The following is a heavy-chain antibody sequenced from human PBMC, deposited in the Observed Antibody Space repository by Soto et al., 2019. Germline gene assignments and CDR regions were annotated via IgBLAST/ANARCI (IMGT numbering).Heavy chain of an antibody. CDR1: GGSISSFH. D-gene: IGHD6-13*01. CDR3: ARVAYISTLQK. V-gene: IGHV4-59*01. Sequence: PSETLSLTCTVSGGSISSFHWSWIRQSPRKGLDWIGFLYYSGKTNIKPSLKGRLTRPVDTSKNQFSLELSSLTAADTAVYSCARVAYISTLQKWGQGPLVTVSS. CDR2: LYYSGKT. J-gene: IGHJ4*02.